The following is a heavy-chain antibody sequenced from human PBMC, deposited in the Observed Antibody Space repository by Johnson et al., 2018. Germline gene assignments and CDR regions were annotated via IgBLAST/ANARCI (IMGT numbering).Heavy chain of an antibody. D-gene: IGHD2-15*01. CDR3: ASERVVVRRLHDAFDI. CDR2: INPRGGRT. J-gene: IGHJ3*02. V-gene: IGHV1-46*01. Sequence: QVQLQESGAEVTKPGASVKVSSKATGYTFTSYYMHWVRQDPGQGLESMGIINPRGGRTRYAKKFQGRVTMTRDTSTSTVYMELSSLRTEDTAVYYCASERVVVRRLHDAFDIWGQGTVVTVSS. CDR1: GYTFTSYY.